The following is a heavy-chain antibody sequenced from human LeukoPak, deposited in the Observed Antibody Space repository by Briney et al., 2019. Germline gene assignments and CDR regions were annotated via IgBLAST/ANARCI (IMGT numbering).Heavy chain of an antibody. V-gene: IGHV3-30*02. CDR2: IRYDGSNK. J-gene: IGHJ4*02. D-gene: IGHD6-19*01. CDR3: AKDRIAVATNRVDY. Sequence: GGSLRLSCAAPGFTFSSYGMHWVRQAPGKGLEWVAFIRYDGSNKYYADSVKGRFTISRDNSKNTLYLQMNSLRAEDTAVYYCAKDRIAVATNRVDYWGQGTLVTVSS. CDR1: GFTFSSYG.